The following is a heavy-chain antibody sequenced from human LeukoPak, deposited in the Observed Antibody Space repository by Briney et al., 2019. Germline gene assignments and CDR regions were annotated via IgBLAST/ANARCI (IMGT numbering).Heavy chain of an antibody. V-gene: IGHV3-30*04. CDR2: TSFDGSDN. J-gene: IGHJ4*02. Sequence: GGSLRLSYAAFGFTFSSYAMHWVRQAPGKGLKWVAVTSFDGSDNYYADSVKGRFTISRDNSKNTLYLQMNSLRPDDTAVYYCATAPGTMIVVDYWGQGTLVTVSS. CDR3: ATAPGTMIVVDY. D-gene: IGHD3-22*01. CDR1: GFTFSSYA.